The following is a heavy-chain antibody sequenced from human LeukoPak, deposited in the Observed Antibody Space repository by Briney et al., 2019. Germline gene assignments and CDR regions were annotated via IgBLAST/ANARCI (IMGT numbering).Heavy chain of an antibody. D-gene: IGHD3-16*01. Sequence: GGSLRLSCAASGFTFSSYAMSWVRQAPGKGLEWVSAISGSGGSTYYADSVKGRFTISRDNAKNSLYLQMNSLRAEDTAVYYCARVRSSSYRFDPWGQGTLVTVSS. CDR2: ISGSGGST. CDR1: GFTFSSYA. J-gene: IGHJ5*02. CDR3: ARVRSSSYRFDP. V-gene: IGHV3-23*01.